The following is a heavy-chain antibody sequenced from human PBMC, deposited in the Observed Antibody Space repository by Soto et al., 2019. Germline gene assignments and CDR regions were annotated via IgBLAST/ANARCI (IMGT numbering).Heavy chain of an antibody. Sequence: GESLRISCQGSGYSFAGYWITWVRQKPGKGLEWMGRIDPSDSQTYYSPSFRGHVTISVTKSITTVFLQWSSLRASDTAMYYCARQIYDSDTGPNFQYYFDSWGQGTPVTVSS. J-gene: IGHJ4*02. CDR3: ARQIYDSDTGPNFQYYFDS. CDR2: IDPSDSQT. CDR1: GYSFAGYW. D-gene: IGHD3-22*01. V-gene: IGHV5-10-1*01.